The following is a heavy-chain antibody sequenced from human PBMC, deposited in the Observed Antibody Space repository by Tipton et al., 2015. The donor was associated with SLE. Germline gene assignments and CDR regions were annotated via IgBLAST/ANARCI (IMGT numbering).Heavy chain of an antibody. V-gene: IGHV4-34*09. J-gene: IGHJ4*02. Sequence: TLSLTCAVYGGSFSDYYWSWIRQTPGEGLEWIGEINHTGRTNYNPSLESRVTMSVDRSKNQFSLRLTSVTAADTAVYYCATELFRWYTSGWGPDYWGQGTLVTVSS. CDR1: GGSFSDYY. D-gene: IGHD6-19*01. CDR3: ATELFRWYTSGWGPDY. CDR2: INHTGRT.